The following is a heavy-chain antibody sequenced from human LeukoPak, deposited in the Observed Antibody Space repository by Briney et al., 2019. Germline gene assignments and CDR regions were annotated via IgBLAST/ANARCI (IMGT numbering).Heavy chain of an antibody. CDR1: GFTFSSYW. CDR3: ARDRTITYLSGNCWAG. D-gene: IGHD1-26*01. V-gene: IGHV3-7*01. CDR2: IKQDGSEK. J-gene: IGHJ4*02. Sequence: PGGSLRLSCVASGFTFSSYWMTWVRQAPGKGLEWVANIKQDGSEKYYVDSVKGRFTISRDNAKNSLYLQMNSLRAEDTAVYYCARDRTITYLSGNCWAGWGQGTLVTVSS.